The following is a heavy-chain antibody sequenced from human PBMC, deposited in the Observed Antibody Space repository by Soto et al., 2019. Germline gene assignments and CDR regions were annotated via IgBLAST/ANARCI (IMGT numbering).Heavy chain of an antibody. V-gene: IGHV1-46*02. J-gene: IGHJ4*02. D-gene: IGHD2-21*02. CDR2: INPSGGST. Sequence: GASVKVSCKASGYMFYSYYMHWVRQAPGQGLEWMGLINPSGGSTTYAQDFQGRITLTRDTSTSTVYMELSSLKSEDTAVYYCAGVARVVTRRYNFDYWGQGTLVTVSS. CDR3: AGVARVVTRRYNFDY. CDR1: GYMFYSYY.